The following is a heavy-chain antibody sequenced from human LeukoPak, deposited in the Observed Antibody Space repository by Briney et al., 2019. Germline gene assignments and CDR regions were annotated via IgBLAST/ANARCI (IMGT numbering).Heavy chain of an antibody. CDR3: ANDVQWIAAAGTTQNLF. D-gene: IGHD6-13*01. CDR1: GFTFDDHG. CDR2: ITGSGGST. J-gene: IGHJ1*01. Sequence: GGSLRLSCAASGFTFDDHGMNWVRQAPGKGLEWVSAITGSGGSTYYADSVKGRFTISRDNSKNTLYLQMNSLRAEDTAVYYCANDVQWIAAAGTTQNLFWGQGTLVTVSS. V-gene: IGHV3-23*01.